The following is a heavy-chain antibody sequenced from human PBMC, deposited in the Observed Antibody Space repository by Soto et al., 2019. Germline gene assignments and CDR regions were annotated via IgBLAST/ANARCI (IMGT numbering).Heavy chain of an antibody. J-gene: IGHJ3*02. CDR3: ARAENWHSSGWYGGAFDI. Sequence: ASVKVSCKASGYTSTNYGMHWVRQAPGQRLEWMGWINAGSGNTKYSQKFQGRITITRDTSASTVYMELSSLRSEDTAVYYCARAENWHSSGWYGGAFDIWGQGTMVTVSS. D-gene: IGHD6-19*01. CDR2: INAGSGNT. V-gene: IGHV1-3*01. CDR1: GYTSTNYG.